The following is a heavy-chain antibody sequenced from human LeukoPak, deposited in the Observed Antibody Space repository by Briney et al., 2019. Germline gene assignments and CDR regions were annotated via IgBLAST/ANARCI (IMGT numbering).Heavy chain of an antibody. V-gene: IGHV3-21*01. D-gene: IGHD5-12*01. CDR2: ISSSSSYI. J-gene: IGHJ4*02. CDR1: GFTFSSYS. Sequence: PGGSLRLSCAASGFTFSSYSMNWVRQAPGKGLEWVSSISSSSSYIYYADSVKGRFTISRDNAKNSLYLQMNSLRAVDTAVYYCARVIGGYGDYWGQGTLVTVSS. CDR3: ARVIGGYGDY.